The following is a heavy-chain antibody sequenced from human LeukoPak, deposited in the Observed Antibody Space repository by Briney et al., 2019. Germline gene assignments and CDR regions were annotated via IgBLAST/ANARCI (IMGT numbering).Heavy chain of an antibody. V-gene: IGHV3-21*01. CDR1: GFTFSSYS. CDR3: ARDVLPAASLDY. Sequence: GGSLRLSCAASGFTFSSYSMNWVRQAPGKGLEWVSSISSSSSYIYYADSVKGRFTISRDNAKNSLYLQMNSLRAEDTAVYYCARDVLPAASLDYWGQGTLVTVSS. D-gene: IGHD2-2*01. CDR2: ISSSSSYI. J-gene: IGHJ4*02.